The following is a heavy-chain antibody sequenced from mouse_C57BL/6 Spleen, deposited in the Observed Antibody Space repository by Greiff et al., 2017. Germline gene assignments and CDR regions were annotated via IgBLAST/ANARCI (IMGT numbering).Heavy chain of an antibody. V-gene: IGHV5-4*01. Sequence: EVQVVASGGGLVKPGGSLKLSCAASGFTFSSYAMSWVRQTPEKRLEWVATISDGGSYTYYPDNVKGRFTISRDNAKNNLYLQMSHLKAEDTAMYYCARDRFFAYWGQGTLVTVSA. CDR2: ISDGGSYT. CDR3: ARDRFFAY. CDR1: GFTFSSYA. J-gene: IGHJ3*01.